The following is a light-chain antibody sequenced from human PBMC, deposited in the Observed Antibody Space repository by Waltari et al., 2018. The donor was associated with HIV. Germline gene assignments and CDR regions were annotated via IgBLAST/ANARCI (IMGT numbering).Light chain of an antibody. J-gene: IGKJ3*01. V-gene: IGKV3-20*01. CDR3: QHYASSSFT. Sequence: EIVLTQSPGTLSLSPGDRATLSCRASQSVSSNYLVWYQHKPGQAPRVPDRFSGSGSGTDFTLTISRLEPEDFAVYYCQHYASSSFTFGPGTKVDIK. CDR1: QSVSSNY.